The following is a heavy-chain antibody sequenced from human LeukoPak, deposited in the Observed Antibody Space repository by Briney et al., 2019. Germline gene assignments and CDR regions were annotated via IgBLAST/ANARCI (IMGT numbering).Heavy chain of an antibody. D-gene: IGHD1/OR15-1a*01. CDR3: AKDDRGWPYNWNNGWFDP. V-gene: IGHV3-23*01. CDR2: ISGSGGST. Sequence: PGGSLRLSCAASGFTFSSYAMSWVRQAPGKGLEWVSAISGSGGSTYYADSVKGRFTISRDNSKNTLYLQMNSLRAEDTAVYYCAKDDRGWPYNWNNGWFDPWGQGTLVTVSS. CDR1: GFTFSSYA. J-gene: IGHJ5*02.